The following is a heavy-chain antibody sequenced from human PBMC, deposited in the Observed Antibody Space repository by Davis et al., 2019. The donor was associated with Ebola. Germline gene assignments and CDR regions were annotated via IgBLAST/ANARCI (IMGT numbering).Heavy chain of an antibody. CDR3: ARDGLARGLRSYFDP. Sequence: ASVKVSCKASGYTFTSYYMHWVRQAPGQGLEWMGIINPSGGSTSYAQKFQGRATMTRDTSTSTVYMELSSLRSEDTAVYYCARDGLARGLRSYFDPWGQGTLVTVSS. V-gene: IGHV1-46*01. CDR1: GYTFTSYY. J-gene: IGHJ5*02. D-gene: IGHD4-17*01. CDR2: INPSGGST.